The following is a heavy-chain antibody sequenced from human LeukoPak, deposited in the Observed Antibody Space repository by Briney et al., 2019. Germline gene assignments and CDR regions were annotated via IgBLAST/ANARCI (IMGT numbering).Heavy chain of an antibody. CDR1: GGSISSYY. Sequence: PSETLSLTCTVSGGSISSYYWSWIRQPPGKGLEWVGYIYYSGSTNYNPSLKSRVTISVDTSKNQFSLKLSSVTAADTAVYYCARRMSEGSGYNLYYYYYGMDVWGQGTTVTVSS. CDR3: ARRMSEGSGYNLYYYYYGMDV. D-gene: IGHD5-12*01. V-gene: IGHV4-59*08. J-gene: IGHJ6*02. CDR2: IYYSGST.